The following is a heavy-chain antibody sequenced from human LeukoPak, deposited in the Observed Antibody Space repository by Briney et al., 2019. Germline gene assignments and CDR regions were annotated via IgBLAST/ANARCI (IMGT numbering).Heavy chain of an antibody. CDR2: ITTSGSHI. J-gene: IGHJ4*02. V-gene: IGHV3-21*01. CDR3: ARRGYYSCTSCYPPDY. D-gene: IGHD2-2*01. Sequence: GGSLRLSCAASGFTFSIYSMSWVRQAPGKGLEWVSFITTSGSHINYADSVKGRFTISRDNAKNSLYLQMDSLRAEDTCVYFCARRGYYSCTSCYPPDYWGQGTLVTVSS. CDR1: GFTFSIYS.